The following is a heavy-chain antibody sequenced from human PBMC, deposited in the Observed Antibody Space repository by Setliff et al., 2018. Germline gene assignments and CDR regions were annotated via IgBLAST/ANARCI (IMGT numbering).Heavy chain of an antibody. J-gene: IGHJ4*02. CDR2: IIHSGST. Sequence: KPSETLSLTCAVSGYSINSGYYWGWIRQSPGKGLEWIGEIIHSGSTNYNPSLKSRVTISMDTSKNQFSLKVSSVTAAGTAVYYCARSFSRREKFLLDYWGQGALVTVSS. CDR3: ARSFSRREKFLLDY. CDR1: GYSINSGYY. V-gene: IGHV4-38-2*01.